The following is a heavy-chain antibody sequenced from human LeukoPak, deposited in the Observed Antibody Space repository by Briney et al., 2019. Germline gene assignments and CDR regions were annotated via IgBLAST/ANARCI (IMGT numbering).Heavy chain of an antibody. CDR1: GGSISSFNYY. D-gene: IGHD3-22*01. V-gene: IGHV4-39*01. Sequence: SETLSLTCTVSGGSISSFNYYWGWIRQPPGKGLEWIGSIDYSGSTSYNPSLKSRVTMSVDTSKNQFSLKLSSVTAADTVVYYCARLYYYDSDNIYGGRDYWGQGTLVTVPS. J-gene: IGHJ4*02. CDR2: IDYSGST. CDR3: ARLYYYDSDNIYGGRDY.